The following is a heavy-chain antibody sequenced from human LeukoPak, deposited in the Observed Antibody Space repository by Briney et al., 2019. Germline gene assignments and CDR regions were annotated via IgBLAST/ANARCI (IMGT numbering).Heavy chain of an antibody. V-gene: IGHV1-69*13. J-gene: IGHJ4*02. CDR3: ASEAVAGTRTLYY. CDR1: GGTFSSYA. Sequence: SVKVSCKASGGTFSSYAISWVRQAPGQGLEWMGGIIPIFGTANYAQKFQGRVTITADESTSTAHMELSSLRSEDTAVYYCASEAVAGTRTLYYWGQGTLVTVSS. CDR2: IIPIFGTA. D-gene: IGHD6-19*01.